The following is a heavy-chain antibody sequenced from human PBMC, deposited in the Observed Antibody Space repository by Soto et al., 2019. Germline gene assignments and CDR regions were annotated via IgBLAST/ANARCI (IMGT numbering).Heavy chain of an antibody. D-gene: IGHD6-6*01. V-gene: IGHV5-51*01. J-gene: IGHJ4*02. CDR2: IYPDDSDA. CDR1: GYRFNDYW. Sequence: GESLKXSCKGSGYRFNDYWIGWVRHTPGNGLEWMGIIYPDDSDAKYSPSFQGQVTMSADKSISTAYLQWTSLKASDTAMYYWARDGLSSSSYFVYWGQGTLVTVS. CDR3: ARDGLSSSSYFVY.